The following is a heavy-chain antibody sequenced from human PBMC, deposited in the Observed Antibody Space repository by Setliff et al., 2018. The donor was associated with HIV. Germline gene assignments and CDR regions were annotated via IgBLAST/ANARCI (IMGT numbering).Heavy chain of an antibody. CDR2: ISMSSHTSV. J-gene: IGHJ6*03. CDR1: GFTFGDYA. D-gene: IGHD3-10*01. Sequence: PGGSLRLSCTASGFTFGDYAMSWVRQAPGKGLEWVSYISMSSHTSVIYSDSVKGRFTISRDNARNSLYLQMNSLRAEDTAVYYCAKGGLWFGELAFYYYYMDVWGKGTTVTVSS. CDR3: AKGGLWFGELAFYYYYMDV. V-gene: IGHV3-11*05.